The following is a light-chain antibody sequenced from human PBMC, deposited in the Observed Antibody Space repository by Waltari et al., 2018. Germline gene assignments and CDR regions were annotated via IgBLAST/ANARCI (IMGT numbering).Light chain of an antibody. CDR1: QRLSSYF. CDR3: QQYGSSPVT. CDR2: AAS. J-gene: IGKJ5*01. Sequence: ELVLTQSPDTLSLSPGERATLPCRASQRLSSYFLAWYQPNPGQGPRLLIYAASSRATGIPGRFSGGKSGTDFILTISRLEPEDFAVYYCQQYGSSPVTFGQGTRLEIK. V-gene: IGKV3-20*01.